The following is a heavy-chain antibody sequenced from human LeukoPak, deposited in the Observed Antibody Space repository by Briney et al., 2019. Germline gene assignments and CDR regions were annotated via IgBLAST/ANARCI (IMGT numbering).Heavy chain of an antibody. Sequence: GGSLRLSCAASGFSFSTYGMHWVRQPPGKGLEWVAVIWYDGSNKYYADSVKGRFTISRDNSKNTLYLQMSSLRADDTAVYYCARAVGPFDYWGQGTLVTVSS. V-gene: IGHV3-33*01. CDR2: IWYDGSNK. CDR1: GFSFSTYG. J-gene: IGHJ4*02. CDR3: ARAVGPFDY. D-gene: IGHD3-3*01.